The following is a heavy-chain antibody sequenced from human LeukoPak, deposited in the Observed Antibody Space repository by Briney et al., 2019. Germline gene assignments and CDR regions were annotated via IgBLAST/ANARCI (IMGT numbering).Heavy chain of an antibody. CDR1: GDSISTSNSY. V-gene: IGHV4-39*01. J-gene: IGHJ5*02. CDR3: ARHGVYGSGTYYWFDP. CDR2: IYYSGNT. D-gene: IGHD3-10*01. Sequence: PSETLSLTCTVSGDSISTSNSYWGWIRQPPGKGLEWIGSIYYSGNTYYNASLKSRVTISVDTSKNQFSLKLNSVTAADTAVYYCARHGVYGSGTYYWFDPWGQGTLVTVSS.